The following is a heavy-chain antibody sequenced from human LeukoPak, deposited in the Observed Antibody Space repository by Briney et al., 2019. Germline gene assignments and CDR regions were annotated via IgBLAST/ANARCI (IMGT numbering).Heavy chain of an antibody. Sequence: GASVKVSCKASGYTFTSYYMHWVRQAPGQGLEWMGWIDTSNGATKYAPKFQGRVTMTRDTSISTAYMELSRLRSDDTAVYYCARVGDSSGYYYPFDYWGQGTLVTVSS. J-gene: IGHJ4*02. CDR3: ARVGDSSGYYYPFDY. D-gene: IGHD3-22*01. V-gene: IGHV1-2*02. CDR2: IDTSNGAT. CDR1: GYTFTSYY.